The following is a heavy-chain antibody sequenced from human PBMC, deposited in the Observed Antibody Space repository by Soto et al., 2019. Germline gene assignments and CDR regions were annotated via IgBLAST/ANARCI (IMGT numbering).Heavy chain of an antibody. CDR3: AAGGGLPRYY. D-gene: IGHD1-26*01. Sequence: QLQLQESGSGLVKPSQTLSLTCAVSGGSISSGGYSWSWIRQPPGKGLEWIGYIYHSGSTYYNPSLQCRGTVSVDRAKSQLSLKLRSRTAADTAEYSCAAGGGLPRYYWGQGALGTVSA. J-gene: IGHJ4*02. CDR2: IYHSGST. V-gene: IGHV4-30-2*01. CDR1: GGSISSGGYS.